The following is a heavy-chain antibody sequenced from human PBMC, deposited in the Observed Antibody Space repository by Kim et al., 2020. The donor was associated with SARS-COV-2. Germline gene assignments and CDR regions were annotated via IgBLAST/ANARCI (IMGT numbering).Heavy chain of an antibody. D-gene: IGHD3-3*01. V-gene: IGHV1-69*04. Sequence: KVQGRVTITADTSTSTAYMELSSLRSEDTAVYYCARDRGYDFWSGLKGDPWGQGTLVTVSS. J-gene: IGHJ5*02. CDR3: ARDRGYDFWSGLKGDP.